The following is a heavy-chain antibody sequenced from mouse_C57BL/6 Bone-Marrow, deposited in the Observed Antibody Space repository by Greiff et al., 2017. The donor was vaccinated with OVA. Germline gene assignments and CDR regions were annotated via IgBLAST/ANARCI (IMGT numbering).Heavy chain of an antibody. CDR2: INPSSGYT. J-gene: IGHJ3*01. CDR1: GYTFTSYW. V-gene: IGHV1-7*01. CDR3: ASGSSYLAY. D-gene: IGHD1-1*01. Sequence: QVQLQQSGAELAKPGASVKLSCKASGYTFTSYWMHWVKQRPGQGLEWIGYINPSSGYTKYNQKFKDKATLTADKSSITAYMQLSSLTYEDSAVYYCASGSSYLAYWGQGTLVTVSA.